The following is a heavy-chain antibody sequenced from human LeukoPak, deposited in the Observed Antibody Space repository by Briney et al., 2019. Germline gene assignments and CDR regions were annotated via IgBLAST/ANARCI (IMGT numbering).Heavy chain of an antibody. V-gene: IGHV1-18*01. CDR2: ISAYNGNT. Sequence: ASVKVSCKASGYTFTSYGISWVRQAPGQGLEWMGWISAYNGNTNYAQKLQGRVTMTTDTSTSTAYMELRSLRSDDTAVYYCARTETKILAQLWFPPFDLWGRGTLVTVSS. CDR1: GYTFTSYG. J-gene: IGHJ2*01. D-gene: IGHD5-18*01. CDR3: ARTETKILAQLWFPPFDL.